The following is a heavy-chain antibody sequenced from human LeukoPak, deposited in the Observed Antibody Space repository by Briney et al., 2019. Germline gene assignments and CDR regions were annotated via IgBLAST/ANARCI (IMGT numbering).Heavy chain of an antibody. CDR3: ARVGGSGSYDELRAFDI. CDR2: ISWNSGSI. V-gene: IGHV3-9*01. J-gene: IGHJ3*02. CDR1: GFTFDDYA. D-gene: IGHD3-10*01. Sequence: PGRSLRLSCAASGFTFDDYAMHWVRQAPGKGLEWVSGISWNSGSIGYADSVKGRFTISRDNSKNTLYLQMNSLRAEDTAVYYCARVGGSGSYDELRAFDIWGQGTMVTVSS.